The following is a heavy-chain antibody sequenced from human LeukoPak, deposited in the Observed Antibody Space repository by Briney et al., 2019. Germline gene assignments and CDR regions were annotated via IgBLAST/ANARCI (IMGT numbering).Heavy chain of an antibody. Sequence: SETLSLTCTVSGDSISDFYWTWIRQTPGTGLEWIGFISSSGNSNYSPSLESRVSFSLDTSKSQFSLSLKSVTAADTAVYYCARVFRGAVTSNWFDPWGQGILVTVSS. CDR3: ARVFRGAVTSNWFDP. J-gene: IGHJ5*02. D-gene: IGHD3-3*01. CDR1: GDSISDFY. V-gene: IGHV4-59*01. CDR2: ISSSGNS.